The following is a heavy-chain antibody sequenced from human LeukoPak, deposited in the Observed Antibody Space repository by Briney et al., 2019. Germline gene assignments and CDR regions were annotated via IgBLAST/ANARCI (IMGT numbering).Heavy chain of an antibody. Sequence: QTGGSLRLSCAASGFPLRSYAMSWVRQAPGKGLEWVSAISGSGGSTYYADSVKGRFTISRDNSKNTLYLQMNSLRAEDTAVYYCAKVEAAAGYEPYFDYWGQGTLVTVSS. D-gene: IGHD6-13*01. V-gene: IGHV3-23*01. J-gene: IGHJ4*02. CDR1: GFPLRSYA. CDR3: AKVEAAAGYEPYFDY. CDR2: ISGSGGST.